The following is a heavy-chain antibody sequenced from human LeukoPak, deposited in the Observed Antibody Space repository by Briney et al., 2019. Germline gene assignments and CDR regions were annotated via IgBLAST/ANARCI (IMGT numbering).Heavy chain of an antibody. Sequence: GASVKVSCKASGYTFTSYGISWVRQAPGQGLEWMGWISAYNGNTNYAQKLQGRVTMTTETSTSTAYMELRSLRSDDTAVYYCARDADYDYVWGSYRLTPKFDYWGQGTLVTVSS. CDR1: GYTFTSYG. CDR2: ISAYNGNT. J-gene: IGHJ4*02. CDR3: ARDADYDYVWGSYRLTPKFDY. D-gene: IGHD3-16*02. V-gene: IGHV1-18*01.